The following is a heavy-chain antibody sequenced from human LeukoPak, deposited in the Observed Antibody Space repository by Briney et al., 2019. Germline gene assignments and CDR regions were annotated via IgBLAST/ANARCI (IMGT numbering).Heavy chain of an antibody. D-gene: IGHD1-26*01. CDR2: ISACNGNT. CDR1: GYTFTSYG. Sequence: GASVKVSCKASGYTFTSYGISWVRQAPGQGLEWMGWISACNGNTNYAQKLQGRVTMTTDTSTSTAYMELRSLRSDDTAVYYCARDLEGGSFYGMDVWGQGTTVTVSS. CDR3: ARDLEGGSFYGMDV. V-gene: IGHV1-18*01. J-gene: IGHJ6*02.